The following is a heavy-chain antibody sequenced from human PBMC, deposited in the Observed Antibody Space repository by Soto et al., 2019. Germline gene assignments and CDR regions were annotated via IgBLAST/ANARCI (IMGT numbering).Heavy chain of an antibody. V-gene: IGHV4-39*01. CDR3: ARHLLWFGELLLLFDY. D-gene: IGHD3-10*01. J-gene: IGHJ4*02. Sequence: PSETLSLTCTVSGGSISSSDYYWAWVRQPPGKGLEWIGSIYYSGATYYNPSLKSRVPISVDTSRDQFSLELRSVTAADTAMYYCARHLLWFGELLLLFDYWGQGTLVTVSS. CDR2: IYYSGAT. CDR1: GGSISSSDYY.